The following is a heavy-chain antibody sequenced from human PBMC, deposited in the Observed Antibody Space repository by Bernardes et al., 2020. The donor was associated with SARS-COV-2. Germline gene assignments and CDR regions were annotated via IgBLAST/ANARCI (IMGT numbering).Heavy chain of an antibody. Sequence: GSLILSCAASGFTFSTYIMNWVRQAPGKGLEWVSSISSYSNDIYYADSVKGRFTISRDNAKNTLYLQMNSLRAEDTAVYYCAREALVADPDFWGQGTLVTVSS. CDR2: ISSYSNDI. CDR3: AREALVADPDF. D-gene: IGHD5-12*01. V-gene: IGHV3-21*01. CDR1: GFTFSTYI. J-gene: IGHJ4*02.